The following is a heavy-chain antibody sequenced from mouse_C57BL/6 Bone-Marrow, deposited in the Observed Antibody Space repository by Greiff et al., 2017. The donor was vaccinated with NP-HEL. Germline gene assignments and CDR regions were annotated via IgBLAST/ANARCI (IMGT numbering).Heavy chain of an antibody. CDR2: INPSSGYT. V-gene: IGHV1-7*01. CDR3: ASPIYFYGSTFAY. Sequence: QVQLQQSGAELAKPGASVKLSCKASGYTFTSYWMHWVNQRPGQGLEWIGYINPSSGYTKYNQKFKDKATLTADKSSSTAYMQLSSLTYEDSAVYYCASPIYFYGSTFAYGDQGTLVTVSA. D-gene: IGHD1-1*01. CDR1: GYTFTSYW. J-gene: IGHJ3*01.